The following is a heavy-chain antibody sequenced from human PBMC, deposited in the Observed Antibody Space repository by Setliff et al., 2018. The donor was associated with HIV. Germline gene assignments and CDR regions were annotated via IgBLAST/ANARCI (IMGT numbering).Heavy chain of an antibody. CDR2: IVIG. CDR1: GGTFTIYA. V-gene: IGHV1-69*10. J-gene: IGHJ4*02. Sequence: SVKVSCKASGGTFTIYAISWVRQAPGQGLEWMGGIVIGNYAQKFQGRVTITADESTSTAYMELSSLRSDDTAVYYCARGNDYVSSGYYVDWGQGALVTVSS. D-gene: IGHD3-22*01. CDR3: ARGNDYVSSGYYVD.